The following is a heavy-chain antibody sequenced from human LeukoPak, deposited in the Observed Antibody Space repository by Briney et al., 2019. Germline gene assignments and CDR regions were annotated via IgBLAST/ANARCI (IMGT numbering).Heavy chain of an antibody. V-gene: IGHV4-30-2*01. CDR1: GGSISSGGYS. D-gene: IGHD3-3*01. CDR2: IYHSGST. J-gene: IGHJ6*02. CDR3: ARASPGDFWSGYLGYYYYYYYGMDV. Sequence: MASETLSLTCAVSGGSISSGGYSWSWIRQPPGKGLEWIGYIYHSGSTYYNPSLKSRVTISVDTSKNQFSLKLSSVTAADTAVYYCARASPGDFWSGYLGYYYYYYYGMDVWGQGTTVTVSS.